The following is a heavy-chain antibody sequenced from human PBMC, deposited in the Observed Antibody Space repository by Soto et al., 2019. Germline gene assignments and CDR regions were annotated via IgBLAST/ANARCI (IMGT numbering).Heavy chain of an antibody. CDR3: AGGAGDFSGPDSFDI. V-gene: IGHV4-59*01. D-gene: IGHD3-10*01. Sequence: QVQLQESGPRLVKSSETLSLVCSVSGDSIIRSFWGWIRQSPGKGLQYIGYISDSGVTDYDPSLKRRVTISVDTSKNQFSLKLTSVTAADAAVYYCAGGAGDFSGPDSFDIWGQGTMVTVSS. CDR2: ISDSGVT. CDR1: GDSIIRSF. J-gene: IGHJ3*02.